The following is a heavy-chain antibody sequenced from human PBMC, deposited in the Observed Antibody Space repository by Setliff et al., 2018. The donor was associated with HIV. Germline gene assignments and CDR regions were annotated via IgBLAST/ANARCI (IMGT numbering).Heavy chain of an antibody. J-gene: IGHJ5*02. CDR2: IYSSGST. D-gene: IGHD3-3*01. Sequence: SETLSLTCAVSGGSFTGYYWSWIRQTPGKGLECIGYIYSSGSTNYNPSLKSRVTISVDTSKNQLSLKLRSVTAADTAVYYCARDKLRTYYNFWSGYAPQHNWFDPWGQGTLVTVS. CDR1: GGSFTGYY. CDR3: ARDKLRTYYNFWSGYAPQHNWFDP. V-gene: IGHV4-4*08.